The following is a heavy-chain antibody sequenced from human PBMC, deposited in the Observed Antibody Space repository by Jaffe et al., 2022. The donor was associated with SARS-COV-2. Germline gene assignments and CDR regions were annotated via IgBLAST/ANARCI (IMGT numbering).Heavy chain of an antibody. Sequence: QVQLQESGPGLVESSQTLSLTCTVSGDTVNTGGYYWTWIRQHPGKGLEWIGYIDYIGTTYYNPSLKSRVVMSIDTSKNQFSLKVTSVTAADTAVFYCARDRGGYGIYDYWGQGTLVTVSS. CDR3: ARDRGGYGIYDY. CDR1: GDTVNTGGYY. V-gene: IGHV4-31*03. D-gene: IGHD4-17*01. CDR2: IDYIGTT. J-gene: IGHJ4*02.